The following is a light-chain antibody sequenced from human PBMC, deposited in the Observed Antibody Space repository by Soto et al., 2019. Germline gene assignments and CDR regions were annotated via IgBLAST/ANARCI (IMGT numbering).Light chain of an antibody. Sequence: DIQMTQSPSSLSASVGDRGSITCRASQGIRNYLAWYQQKPGKVPKLLIYAASTLQSGVPSRFSGSGSGTDFTLTISSLQPEDVATYYCQKYNGAPPTFGGGTKVEIK. CDR1: QGIRNY. V-gene: IGKV1-27*01. CDR2: AAS. J-gene: IGKJ4*01. CDR3: QKYNGAPPT.